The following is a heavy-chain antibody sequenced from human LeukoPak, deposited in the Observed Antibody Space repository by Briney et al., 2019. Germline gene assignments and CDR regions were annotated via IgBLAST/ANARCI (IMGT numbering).Heavy chain of an antibody. D-gene: IGHD1-7*01. CDR3: ARYFHGKHWNYYFDY. Sequence: SQTLSLTCTVSGGSISSGGYSWSWIRRHPGKGLGWIGYIYYSGSTYYNPSLKSRVTISVDTSKNQFSLKLSSVTAADTAVYYCARYFHGKHWNYYFDYWGQGTLVTVSS. CDR1: GGSISSGGYS. J-gene: IGHJ4*02. CDR2: IYYSGST. V-gene: IGHV4-31*03.